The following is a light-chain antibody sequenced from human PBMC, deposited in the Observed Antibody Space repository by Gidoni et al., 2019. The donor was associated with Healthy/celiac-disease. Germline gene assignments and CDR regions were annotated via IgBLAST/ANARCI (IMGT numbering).Light chain of an antibody. CDR3: AAWDDSLSVLYWV. Sequence: QSVLTQPPSASGPPGQRVTISCSGSSSNIGSNYVYWYQQLPGTAPKLLIYRNNQRPSGVPDRFSGSKSGTSASLAISGLRSEDEADYYCAAWDDSLSVLYWVFGGGTKLTVL. V-gene: IGLV1-47*01. CDR1: SSNIGSNY. J-gene: IGLJ3*02. CDR2: RNN.